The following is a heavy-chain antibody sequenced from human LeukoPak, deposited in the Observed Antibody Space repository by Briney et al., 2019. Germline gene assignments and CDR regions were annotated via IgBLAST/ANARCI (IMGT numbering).Heavy chain of an antibody. CDR3: ARVTTIFGVVIKPDYFDY. D-gene: IGHD3-3*01. CDR2: IYHSGST. Sequence: SETLSLTCTVSGGSISSGGYYWSWIRQPPGKGLEWIGYIYHSGSTYYNPSLKSRVTISVDRSKNQFSLKLSSVTAADTAVYYCARVTTIFGVVIKPDYFDYWGQGTLVTVSS. V-gene: IGHV4-30-2*01. CDR1: GGSISSGGYY. J-gene: IGHJ4*02.